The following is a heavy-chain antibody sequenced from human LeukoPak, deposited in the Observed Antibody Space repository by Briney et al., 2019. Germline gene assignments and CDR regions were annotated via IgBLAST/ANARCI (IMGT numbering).Heavy chain of an antibody. D-gene: IGHD3-10*02. CDR2: ISSSGSTT. Sequence: HAGGSLRLSCAASGFTFSSYEMNWVRQAPGKGLEWVSYISSSGSTTYYADSVKGRFTISRDNAKNSLNLQMNSLRAEDTAVYYCARYVDYWGQGTLVTVSS. CDR3: ARYVDY. V-gene: IGHV3-48*03. CDR1: GFTFSSYE. J-gene: IGHJ4*02.